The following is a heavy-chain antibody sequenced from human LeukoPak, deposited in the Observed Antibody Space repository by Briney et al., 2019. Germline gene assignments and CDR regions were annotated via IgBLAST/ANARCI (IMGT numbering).Heavy chain of an antibody. V-gene: IGHV3-7*01. Sequence: GGSPRLSCAASGFTFSSYWMSWVRQAPGKGLEWVANIKQDGSEKYYVDSVKGRFTISRDNAKNSLYLQMNSLRAEDTAVYYCARRGSGWSGGAFDIWGQGTMVTVSS. CDR3: ARRGSGWSGGAFDI. CDR2: IKQDGSEK. D-gene: IGHD6-19*01. J-gene: IGHJ3*02. CDR1: GFTFSSYW.